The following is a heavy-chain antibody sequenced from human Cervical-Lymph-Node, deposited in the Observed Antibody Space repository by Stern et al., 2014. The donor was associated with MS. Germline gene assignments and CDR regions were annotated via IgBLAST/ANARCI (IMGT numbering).Heavy chain of an antibody. CDR2: IYYSGST. V-gene: IGHV4-31*03. D-gene: IGHD6-13*01. Sequence: VQLVESGPGVAKPSQTLSLTCTVSGGSISTDGYYWTWIRQHPGKGLAWIGYIYYSGSTYYNPSLKSRVTMSLDTSKNQFSLNLSSVTAADTAIYYCARDDRGSSWYRFDFWGQGTLVTVSS. CDR3: ARDDRGSSWYRFDF. J-gene: IGHJ4*02. CDR1: GGSISTDGYY.